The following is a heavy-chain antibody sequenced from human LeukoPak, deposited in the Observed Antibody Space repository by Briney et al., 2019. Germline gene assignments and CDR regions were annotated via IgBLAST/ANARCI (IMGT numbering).Heavy chain of an antibody. CDR1: GGSISSSNW. CDR2: IYHSGST. J-gene: IGHJ4*02. Sequence: SETLSLTCAVSGGSISSSNWWSWVRQPPGKGLEWIGEIYHSGSTNYNPSLKSRVTISVDTSKNQFSLKLSSVTAADTAVYYCARRTYYYGSGSYYKARNFDYWGQGTLVTVSS. V-gene: IGHV4-4*02. D-gene: IGHD3-10*01. CDR3: ARRTYYYGSGSYYKARNFDY.